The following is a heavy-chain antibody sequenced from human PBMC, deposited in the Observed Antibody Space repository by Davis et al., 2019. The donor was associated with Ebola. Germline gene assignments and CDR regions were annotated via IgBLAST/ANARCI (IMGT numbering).Heavy chain of an antibody. J-gene: IGHJ4*02. Sequence: GESLKISCAASGFTFSGSAMHWVRQASGKGLEWVGRIRSKANSYATAYAASVKGRFTISRDDSKNTAYLQMNSLKTEDTAVYYCTSTIFGVGADYWCQGTLVTVSS. CDR3: TSTIFGVGADY. D-gene: IGHD3-3*01. CDR2: IRSKANSYAT. CDR1: GFTFSGSA. V-gene: IGHV3-73*01.